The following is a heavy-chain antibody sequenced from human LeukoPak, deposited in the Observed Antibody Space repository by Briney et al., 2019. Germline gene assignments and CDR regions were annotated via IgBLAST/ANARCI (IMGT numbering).Heavy chain of an antibody. Sequence: PGGSLRLSCAASGFTFDDYAMDWGRHAPGEGLERGSGISWNSGSIGYADSVKGGFTISRDNAKNSLYLQMNSLRAEDTALYYCAKDPRPYYYDSSGPFFEYWGQGTLVTVSS. CDR3: AKDPRPYYYDSSGPFFEY. CDR2: ISWNSGSI. J-gene: IGHJ4*02. CDR1: GFTFDDYA. V-gene: IGHV3-9*01. D-gene: IGHD3-22*01.